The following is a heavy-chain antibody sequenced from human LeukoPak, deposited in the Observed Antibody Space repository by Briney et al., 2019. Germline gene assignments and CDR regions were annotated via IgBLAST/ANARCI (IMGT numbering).Heavy chain of an antibody. CDR1: GGSINNYY. J-gene: IGHJ3*02. CDR2: IYTRVSP. V-gene: IGHV4-4*07. D-gene: IGHD2-15*01. CDR3: ARGRYCSADICSGGDAFDI. Sequence: KPSETLSLTCTVSGGSINNYYWSWIRQPAGKGLEWIGRIYTRVSPNYNRSLKSRVTMSVDTSKIQFSLKLSSVTAADTAVYYCARGRYCSADICSGGDAFDIWGQGTMVSVSS.